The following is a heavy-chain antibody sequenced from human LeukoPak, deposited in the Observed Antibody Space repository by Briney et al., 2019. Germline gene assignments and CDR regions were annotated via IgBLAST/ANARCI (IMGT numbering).Heavy chain of an antibody. Sequence: SETLSLTCTVSGGSISSGSYYWNWIRQPAGKGLEWIGRIYSSGSTNYNPSLKSRVTISVDTSKNQFSLKLSSVTAADTAVYYCARELYYYDSRGLMDAWGKGTTVTVSS. D-gene: IGHD3-22*01. CDR2: IYSSGST. CDR1: GGSISSGSYY. J-gene: IGHJ6*03. CDR3: ARELYYYDSRGLMDA. V-gene: IGHV4-61*02.